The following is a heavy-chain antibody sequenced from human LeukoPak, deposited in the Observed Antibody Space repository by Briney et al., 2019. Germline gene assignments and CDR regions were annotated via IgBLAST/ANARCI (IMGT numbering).Heavy chain of an antibody. CDR2: MLDTVTT. V-gene: IGHV4-4*09. CDR1: GGPFSHYY. CDR3: ATIKRGNIFGYFDF. Sequence: SETLSLTCAVYGGPFSHYYWTWIRQPPGKGLEWIGYMLDTVTTKDNPSLKSRFTLSADTSKNQFSLRLTSVTAADTAVYYCATIKRGNIFGYFDFWGQGIPVTVSS. J-gene: IGHJ4*02. D-gene: IGHD5-18*01.